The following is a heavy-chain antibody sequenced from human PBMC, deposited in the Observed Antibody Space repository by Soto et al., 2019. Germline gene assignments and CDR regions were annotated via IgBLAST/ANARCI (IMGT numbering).Heavy chain of an antibody. Sequence: SETLSLTCTVSGGSISSSSYYWGWIRQPPGKGLEWIGSIYYSGSTYYNPSLKSRVTISVDTSKNQFSLKLSSVTAADTAVYYCARRLGYCSGGSCYSFDYWGQGTLVTVSS. CDR3: ARRLGYCSGGSCYSFDY. J-gene: IGHJ4*02. D-gene: IGHD2-15*01. V-gene: IGHV4-39*01. CDR1: GGSISSSSYY. CDR2: IYYSGST.